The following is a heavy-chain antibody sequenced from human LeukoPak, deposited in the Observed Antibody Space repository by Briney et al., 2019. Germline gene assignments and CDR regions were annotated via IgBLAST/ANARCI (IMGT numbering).Heavy chain of an antibody. J-gene: IGHJ4*02. Sequence: GRSLRLSCAASGFTFSSYAMHWVRQAPGKGLEWVAVISYDGSNKYYADSVKGRFTISRDNSKNTLYLQMNSLRAEDTAVYYCARVLSGGYSYGNIDYWGQGTLVTVSS. CDR1: GFTFSSYA. CDR3: ARVLSGGYSYGNIDY. V-gene: IGHV3-30*04. CDR2: ISYDGSNK. D-gene: IGHD5-18*01.